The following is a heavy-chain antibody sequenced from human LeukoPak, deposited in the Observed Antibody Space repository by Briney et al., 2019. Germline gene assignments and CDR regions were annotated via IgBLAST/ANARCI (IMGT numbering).Heavy chain of an antibody. CDR2: INHSGST. V-gene: IGHV4-34*01. J-gene: IGHJ4*02. CDR1: GGSFSGYY. D-gene: IGHD5-18*01. Sequence: SETLSLTGAVYGGSFSGYYWSWIRQPPGKGLEWIGEINHSGSTNYNPSLKSRVTISVDTSKNQFSLKLSSVTAADTAVYYCARGRYSYGPIYYFDYWGQGTLVTVSS. CDR3: ARGRYSYGPIYYFDY.